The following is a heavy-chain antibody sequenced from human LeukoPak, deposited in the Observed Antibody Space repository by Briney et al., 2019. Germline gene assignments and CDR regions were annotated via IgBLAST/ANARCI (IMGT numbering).Heavy chain of an antibody. CDR1: GFTVSSNY. D-gene: IGHD3-22*01. J-gene: IGHJ4*02. CDR3: LGGSGYYRGGP. Sequence: GGSLRLSCAVSGFTVSSNYMNWVRQAPGKGLEWVAVIWYDGSNKYYADSVKGRFTISRDNSKNTLYLQMNSLRAEDTAVYYCLGGSGYYRGGPGGQGTLVTVSS. CDR2: IWYDGSNK. V-gene: IGHV3-33*08.